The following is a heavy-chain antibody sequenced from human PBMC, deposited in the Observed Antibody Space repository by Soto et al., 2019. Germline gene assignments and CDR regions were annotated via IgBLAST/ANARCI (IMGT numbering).Heavy chain of an antibody. Sequence: GGSLRLSCAASGFTFSNYWMHWVRQAPGKGLVWVSRINSDGSSTTYADSVEGRFTISRDNAKNTLYLQMNSLGAEDTAVYYCARVHRYSSGNGAFDIWGEGSMVTV. V-gene: IGHV3-74*01. CDR3: ARVHRYSSGNGAFDI. CDR2: INSDGSST. J-gene: IGHJ3*02. D-gene: IGHD6-25*01. CDR1: GFTFSNYW.